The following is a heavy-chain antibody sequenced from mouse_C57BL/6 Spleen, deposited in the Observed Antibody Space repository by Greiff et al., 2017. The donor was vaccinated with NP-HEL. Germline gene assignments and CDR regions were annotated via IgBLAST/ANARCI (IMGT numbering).Heavy chain of an antibody. D-gene: IGHD1-1*01. CDR3: TRGVVATNYFDY. V-gene: IGHV1-80*01. CDR1: GYAFSSYW. J-gene: IGHJ2*01. Sequence: VQLQQSGAELVKPGASVKISCKASGYAFSSYWMNWVKQRPGKGLEWIGQIYPGDGDTNYNGKFKGKATLTADKSSSTAYMQLSSLTSEDSAVYFCTRGVVATNYFDYWGQGTTLTVSS. CDR2: IYPGDGDT.